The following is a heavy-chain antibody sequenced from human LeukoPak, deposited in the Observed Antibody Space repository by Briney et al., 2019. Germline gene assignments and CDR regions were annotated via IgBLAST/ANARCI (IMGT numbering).Heavy chain of an antibody. V-gene: IGHV3-23*01. D-gene: IGHD4-23*01. CDR2: ISGSGGST. J-gene: IGHJ4*02. CDR1: GFTFSTYG. CDR3: AKATVVATFDY. Sequence: SGGSLRLSCAASGFTFSTYGMNWVRQPPGKGLEWVSAISGSGGSTYYADSVKGRFTISRDNSKNTLYLQMNSLRAEDTAVYYCAKATVVATFDYWGQGTLVTVSS.